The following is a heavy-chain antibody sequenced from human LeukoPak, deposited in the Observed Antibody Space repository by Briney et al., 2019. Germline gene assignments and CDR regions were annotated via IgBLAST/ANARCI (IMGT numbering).Heavy chain of an antibody. J-gene: IGHJ4*02. CDR2: TYYRSKWYN. V-gene: IGHV6-1*01. Sequence: SQTLSLTCAISGDSVSSNTAAWTWIRQSPSRGLECLGRTYYRSKWYNDYEVSVKSRITINPDTSKNQFSLQLNSVTPEDTAVYYCAREYLGDYLIYWGQGTLVTVSS. CDR3: AREYLGDYLIY. CDR1: GDSVSSNTAA. D-gene: IGHD3-16*01.